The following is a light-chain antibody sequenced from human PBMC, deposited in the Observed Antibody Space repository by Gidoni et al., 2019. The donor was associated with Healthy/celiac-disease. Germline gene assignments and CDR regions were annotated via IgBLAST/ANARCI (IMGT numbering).Light chain of an antibody. CDR2: GAS. V-gene: IGKV3-20*01. J-gene: IGKJ5*01. CDR3: QQYDSSPSIT. Sequence: PLAPPSSPGEGATPTCSARHQVSSSYLAWYQQKPGQAPRLLIYGASSMATGIPDRFSGSGSGTDFTLTISRLEPEDFAVYYCQQYDSSPSITFGQGTRLEIK. CDR1: HQVSSSY.